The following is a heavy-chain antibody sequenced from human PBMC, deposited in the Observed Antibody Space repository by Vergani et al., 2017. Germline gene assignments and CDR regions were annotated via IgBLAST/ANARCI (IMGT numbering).Heavy chain of an antibody. Sequence: EVNLVESGGGLVQPGGSLRLSCAASGFTFSSYSMNWVRQAPGKGLEWISYISTTSDTIYYADSVRGRFTISRDNAKNSLYLEMNSLRVEDTAVYFCARSLVAGKWGYWGQGTRVAVSS. V-gene: IGHV3-48*01. CDR3: ARSLVAGKWGY. J-gene: IGHJ4*02. CDR2: ISTTSDTI. CDR1: GFTFSSYS. D-gene: IGHD6-19*01.